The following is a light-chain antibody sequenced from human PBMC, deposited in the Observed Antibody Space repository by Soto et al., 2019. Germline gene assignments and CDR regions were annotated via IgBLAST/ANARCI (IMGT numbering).Light chain of an antibody. J-gene: IGKJ1*01. V-gene: IGKV1-5*01. CDR2: DAS. CDR1: QNVNKW. CDR3: QQGYNTFWT. Sequence: DIQMTQSPSTLSASVGDRVTITCRASQNVNKWLAWFQQKPGKVPKLLIFDASTLQTGVPSRFGGGGSGTEFTLTISGLQPDDFATYYCQQGYNTFWTFGRGTKVDIK.